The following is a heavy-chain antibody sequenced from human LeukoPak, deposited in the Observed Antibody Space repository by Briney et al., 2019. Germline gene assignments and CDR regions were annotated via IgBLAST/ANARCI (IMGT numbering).Heavy chain of an antibody. V-gene: IGHV3-48*01. CDR1: GFTFSSYS. CDR2: ISSSSSTI. CDR3: AKDGGSPKYSGYYFDY. Sequence: GGSLRLSCAASGFTFSSYSMNWVRQAPGKGLEWVSYISSSSSTIYYADSVKGRFTISRDNSKNTLYLQMNSLRAEDTAVYYCAKDGGSPKYSGYYFDYWGQGTLVTVSS. D-gene: IGHD5-12*01. J-gene: IGHJ4*02.